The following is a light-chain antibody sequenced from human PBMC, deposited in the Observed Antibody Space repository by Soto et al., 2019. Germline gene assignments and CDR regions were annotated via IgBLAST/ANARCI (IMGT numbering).Light chain of an antibody. CDR2: DVS. Sequence: QSALTQPRSVSGSPGQSVTISCTGTSSDVGGYNYVSWYQQHPGKAPKLMIYDVSKRPSGVPDRFSGSKSGNTASLTISGLQAYDEADYYCCSYAGSYPYVFGTGTKLTVL. V-gene: IGLV2-11*01. CDR1: SSDVGGYNY. CDR3: CSYAGSYPYV. J-gene: IGLJ1*01.